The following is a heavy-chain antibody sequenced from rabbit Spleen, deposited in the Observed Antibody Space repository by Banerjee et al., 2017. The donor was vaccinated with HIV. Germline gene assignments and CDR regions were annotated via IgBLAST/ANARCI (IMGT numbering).Heavy chain of an antibody. CDR1: GFSFSSNW. Sequence: LEESGGGLVKPGGTLTLTCTVSGFSFSSNWICWVRQAPGKGLEWIACIDTNDGDTDYANWPKGRFTISKTSSTTVTLQMTSLTAADTATYFCARETSSGWGVLSYYFNLWAQAPWSPS. CDR3: ARETSSGWGVLSYYFNL. J-gene: IGHJ4*01. D-gene: IGHD4-1*01. V-gene: IGHV1S45*01. CDR2: IDTNDGDT.